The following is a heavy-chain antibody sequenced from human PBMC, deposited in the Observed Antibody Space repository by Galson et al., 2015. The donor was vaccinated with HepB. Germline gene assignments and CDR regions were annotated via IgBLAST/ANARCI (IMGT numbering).Heavy chain of an antibody. CDR2: LNPNSGGT. CDR3: ARSESLRGYIKFYYGLDV. D-gene: IGHD3-22*01. V-gene: IGHV1-2*06. CDR1: GYTFTSYY. J-gene: IGHJ6*02. Sequence: SVKVSCKASGYTFTSYYIHWVRQAPGQGLEWMGRLNPNSGGTTYAQTFHDRVTMTRDASLNTDYLEVNRLRFNDTAIYYCARSESLRGYIKFYYGLDVWGQGTTVTVSS.